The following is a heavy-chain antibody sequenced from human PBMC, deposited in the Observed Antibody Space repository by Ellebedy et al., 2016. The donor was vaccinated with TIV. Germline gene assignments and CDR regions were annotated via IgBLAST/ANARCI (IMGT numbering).Heavy chain of an antibody. D-gene: IGHD3-22*01. CDR1: GFTFSSYS. Sequence: GGSLRLXXAASGFTFSSYSMNWVRQAPGKGLEWVSYISSSSSTIYYADSVKGRFTISRDNARNSLYLQMNSLRAEDTAVYYCARIAHYHDGSGYFSGYWGQGTLVTVSS. V-gene: IGHV3-48*04. CDR2: ISSSSSTI. J-gene: IGHJ4*02. CDR3: ARIAHYHDGSGYFSGY.